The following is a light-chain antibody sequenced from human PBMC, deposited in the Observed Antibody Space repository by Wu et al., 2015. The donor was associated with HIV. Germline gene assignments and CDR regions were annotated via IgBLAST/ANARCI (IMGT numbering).Light chain of an antibody. CDR3: QQRKSWPRT. CDR1: QSVSSF. J-gene: IGKJ1*01. V-gene: IGKV3-11*01. CDR2: DAS. Sequence: EIVMTQSPATLSVSPGERATLSCRASQSVSSFLAWYQQKPGQAPRLLIYDASNRATGVPARFSGSGSGTDFTLTISSLEPEDFAVYYCQQRKSWPRTFGQGTKVEIK.